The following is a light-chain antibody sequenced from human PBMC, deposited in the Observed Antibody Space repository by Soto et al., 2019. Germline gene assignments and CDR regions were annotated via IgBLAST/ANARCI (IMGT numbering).Light chain of an antibody. CDR1: QSISSNY. J-gene: IGKJ1*01. Sequence: GLTQSPGDLSLSTGERATLSCGASQSISSNYVAWYQQKPGQAPRLLIYDASTRATGIPNRYSGSGSGTDFTLTISRLEPEDFAVYYCQQYGSSGTFGQGTKVDI. CDR3: QQYGSSGT. V-gene: IGKV3-20*01. CDR2: DAS.